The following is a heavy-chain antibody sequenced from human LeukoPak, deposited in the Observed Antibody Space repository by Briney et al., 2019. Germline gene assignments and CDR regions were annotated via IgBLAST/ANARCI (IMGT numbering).Heavy chain of an antibody. V-gene: IGHV4-39*01. D-gene: IGHD1-1*01. Sequence: PSETLSLTCTASGGSISSNNYYWGWIRQSPGKGLEWIGSIYYSGSTYYNPSLKSRVTISVDTSKKQFSLKLSSVTAADTAVYFCVRHEGRVNAQGPAYLQYWGQGTLVTVSS. CDR2: IYYSGST. CDR1: GGSISSNNYY. CDR3: VRHEGRVNAQGPAYLQY. J-gene: IGHJ1*01.